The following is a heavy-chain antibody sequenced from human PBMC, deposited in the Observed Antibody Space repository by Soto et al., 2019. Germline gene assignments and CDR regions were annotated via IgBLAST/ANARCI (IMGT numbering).Heavy chain of an antibody. J-gene: IGHJ6*02. CDR3: ARRTHYYYGMDV. CDR1: GYTFTSYW. CDR2: IDPSDSYT. V-gene: IGHV5-10-1*01. Sequence: PGESLKISCKGSGYTFTSYWISWARQMPGKGLEWMGRIDPSDSYTSYSPSFQGHVTISADKSISTAYLQWSSLKASDTAMYYCARRTHYYYGMDVWGQGTTVTVSS.